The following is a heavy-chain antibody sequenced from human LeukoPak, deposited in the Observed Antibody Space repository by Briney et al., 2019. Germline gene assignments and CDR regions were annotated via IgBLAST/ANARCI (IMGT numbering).Heavy chain of an antibody. CDR2: IYTSGST. Sequence: SQTLSLTCTVSGGSISSGSYYWSWIRQPAGKELEWIGRIYTSGSTNYNPSLKSRVTISVDTSKNQFSLRLSSVTAADTAVYYCARGGGGILTGFLFDYWGQGTLVTVSS. D-gene: IGHD3-9*01. V-gene: IGHV4-61*02. CDR1: GGSISSGSYY. CDR3: ARGGGGILTGFLFDY. J-gene: IGHJ4*02.